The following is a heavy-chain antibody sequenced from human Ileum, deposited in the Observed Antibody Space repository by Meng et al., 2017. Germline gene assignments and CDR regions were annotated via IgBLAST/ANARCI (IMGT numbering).Heavy chain of an antibody. J-gene: IGHJ6*02. Sequence: SETLSLTCTVSGGSISSYYWSWIRQPAGKGLEWIGRIYTSGSTNYNPSLKSRVTMSVDTSKNQFSLKLSSVTAADTAVYYCARDILPLYYDILTGYHSTHYGMDVWGQGTTVTVS. CDR1: GGSISSYY. D-gene: IGHD3-9*01. CDR2: IYTSGST. CDR3: ARDILPLYYDILTGYHSTHYGMDV. V-gene: IGHV4-4*07.